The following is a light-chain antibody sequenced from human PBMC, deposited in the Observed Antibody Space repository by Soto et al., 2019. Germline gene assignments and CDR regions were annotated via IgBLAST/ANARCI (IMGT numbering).Light chain of an antibody. CDR1: RNINRN. V-gene: IGKV3-15*01. CDR3: QQYYNYPPLI. CDR2: GAS. Sequence: EIVMTQSPATLSVSPGERATLSCRASRNINRNLAWYQQTPGQAPRLLISGASTTATGIPARFSGSGSGTEFTLTISSLQSEDFAVYYCQQYYNYPPLIFGGGTKVEIK. J-gene: IGKJ4*01.